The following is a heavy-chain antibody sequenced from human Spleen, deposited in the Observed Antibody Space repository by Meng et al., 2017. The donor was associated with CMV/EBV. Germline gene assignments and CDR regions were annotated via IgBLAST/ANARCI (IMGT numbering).Heavy chain of an antibody. Sequence: GGPLRLSCAASGFTFSSYWMHWVRQAPGKGLVWVSRIKSDGSSTNFADSVKGRFTVSRDNAKNTLYLQMNSLRAEDTAVYYCTRGDFWSGSHYYGMDVWGQGTAVTVSS. D-gene: IGHD3-3*01. CDR1: GFTFSSYW. V-gene: IGHV3-74*01. J-gene: IGHJ6*02. CDR3: TRGDFWSGSHYYGMDV. CDR2: IKSDGSST.